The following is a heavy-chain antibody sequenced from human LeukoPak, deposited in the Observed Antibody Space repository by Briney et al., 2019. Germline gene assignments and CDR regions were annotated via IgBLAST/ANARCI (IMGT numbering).Heavy chain of an antibody. D-gene: IGHD2/OR15-2a*01. CDR2: MYHSGAT. CDR1: GSSISSAHY. CDR3: AKIVTAGYYFFDS. J-gene: IGHJ4*02. Sequence: SETLSLTCIVSGSSISSAHYWGWIRPSPGKGLEWIGSMYHSGATYYNPSLKSRVTISVDTSKNQFSLKLSSVTAADTAVYYCAKIVTAGYYFFDSWGQGTLVTVSS. V-gene: IGHV4-38-2*02.